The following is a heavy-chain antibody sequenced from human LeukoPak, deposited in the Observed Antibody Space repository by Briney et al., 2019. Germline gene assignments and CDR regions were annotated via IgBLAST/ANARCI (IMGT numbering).Heavy chain of an antibody. CDR1: GFTFGDYA. D-gene: IGHD6-6*01. J-gene: IGHJ4*02. CDR2: ISGSGGTT. V-gene: IGHV3-23*01. CDR3: AKAFTTITARFDD. Sequence: GGSLRLSCTASGFTFGDYAMSWVRQAPGKGLEWVSLISGSGGTTYYADSVKGRFTISRDTSKNTLYLQMNSLRAEDTAVYYCAKAFTTITARFDDWGQGTPVTVSS.